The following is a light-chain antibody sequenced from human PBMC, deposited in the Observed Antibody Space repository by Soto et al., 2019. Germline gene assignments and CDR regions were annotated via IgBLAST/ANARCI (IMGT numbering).Light chain of an antibody. Sequence: DIVMTQSPLSLPVTPGEPASISCRSSQSLLYSNGYNYLDWYLQKPGQSHQLLIYLGSNRASGVPDRFSGSGSGTDFTLKISRVEAEDVGVYYCMQGLKTPLTFGGGTKVEIK. V-gene: IGKV2-28*01. CDR2: LGS. J-gene: IGKJ4*01. CDR3: MQGLKTPLT. CDR1: QSLLYSNGYNY.